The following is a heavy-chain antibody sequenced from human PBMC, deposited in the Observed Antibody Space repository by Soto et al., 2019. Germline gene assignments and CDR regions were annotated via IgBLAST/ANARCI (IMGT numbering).Heavy chain of an antibody. CDR1: GFTFSNYA. CDR3: ARLGGYCSSANCFGYYAMDV. CDR2: ISGDGGST. J-gene: IGHJ6*02. Sequence: GGSLRLSCAASGFTFSNYAMSWVRQAPRKGLEWVSTISGDGGSTYYADSVKGRFAISRDNSKNTLYLQMNSLRADDTAVYFCARLGGYCSSANCFGYYAMDVWGQGTTVTVSS. V-gene: IGHV3-23*01. D-gene: IGHD2-2*01.